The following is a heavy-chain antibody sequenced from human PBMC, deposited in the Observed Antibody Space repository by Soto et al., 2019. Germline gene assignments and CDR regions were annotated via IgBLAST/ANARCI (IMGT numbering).Heavy chain of an antibody. CDR2: MNPNSGNT. CDR1: GYTFTSYD. Sequence: ASVKVSCKASGYTFTSYDINWVRQATGQGLEWMGWMNPNSGNTGYAQKFQGRVTMTRNTSISTAYMELSSLRSEDTAVYYCARDYVVAAEYYFDYWGQGTLVTVSS. D-gene: IGHD2-15*01. V-gene: IGHV1-8*01. CDR3: ARDYVVAAEYYFDY. J-gene: IGHJ4*02.